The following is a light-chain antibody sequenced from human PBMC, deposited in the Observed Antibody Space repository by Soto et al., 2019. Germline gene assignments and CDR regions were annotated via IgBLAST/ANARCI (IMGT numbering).Light chain of an antibody. J-gene: IGKJ5*01. Sequence: EIVMTQSPATLSVSPGERATLSCRASQSVSSNLAWYQQKPGQAPRLLIYGASARATGIPARFSGSGSGTEFTLTISSLQSEDFAVYYCQQYNNWITFGQRRRLE. CDR3: QQYNNWIT. V-gene: IGKV3-15*01. CDR1: QSVSSN. CDR2: GAS.